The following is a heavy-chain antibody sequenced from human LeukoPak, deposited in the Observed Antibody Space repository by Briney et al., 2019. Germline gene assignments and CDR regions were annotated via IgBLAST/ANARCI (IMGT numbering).Heavy chain of an antibody. Sequence: AGSLRLSCAASGFTFTIYAMSCVRQAPGKGLEWVSGISNSGGSTYYADSVKGRFTISIDNSKNTLYLRMNSLRAEDTAVYYCAEYYYYDSSGYQQYYFDYWGQGTLVTVSS. CDR1: GFTFTIYA. CDR2: ISNSGGST. J-gene: IGHJ4*02. CDR3: AEYYYYDSSGYQQYYFDY. V-gene: IGHV3-23*01. D-gene: IGHD3-22*01.